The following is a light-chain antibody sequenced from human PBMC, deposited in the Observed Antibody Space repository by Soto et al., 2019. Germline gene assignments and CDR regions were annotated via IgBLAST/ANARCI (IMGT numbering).Light chain of an antibody. J-gene: IGKJ1*01. CDR2: LGS. CDR3: MQALQTPRT. V-gene: IGKV2-28*01. Sequence: DIVMPQSPRSLPVTPGEPASISCRSSQSLLHRIGYNYLDWYLQKAGQSPQLLIYLGSNRASGVPDRFSGSGSGTDFTLKISRVEAEDVGVYYCMQALQTPRTFGQGTKVEIK. CDR1: QSLLHRIGYNY.